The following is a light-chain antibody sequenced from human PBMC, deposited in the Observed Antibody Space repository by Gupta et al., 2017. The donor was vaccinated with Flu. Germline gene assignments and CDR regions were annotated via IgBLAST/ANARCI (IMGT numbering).Light chain of an antibody. Sequence: GQTARITCSGDALSKQLAYWYQQRPGQDPVWVMDKDSERPSGIPERVSGYSSGTTVTWTISGVQAEDEADDYCQSADTGGQYEVFGTGTKVTVL. CDR1: ALSKQL. CDR2: KDS. J-gene: IGLJ1*01. V-gene: IGLV3-25*03. CDR3: QSADTGGQYEV.